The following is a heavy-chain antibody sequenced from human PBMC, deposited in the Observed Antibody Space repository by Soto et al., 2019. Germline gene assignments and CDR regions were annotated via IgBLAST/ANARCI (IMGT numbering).Heavy chain of an antibody. Sequence: GASVKVSCKASGYTFTNHDINWVRQATGQGLEWMGWMNPNSGNVGYAQKFQGRVTMTRNTSISTAYMELSSLRSEDTAVYYCARGYSNYGYYGMDVWGQGTTVTVSS. V-gene: IGHV1-8*01. J-gene: IGHJ6*02. CDR3: ARGYSNYGYYGMDV. D-gene: IGHD4-4*01. CDR1: GYTFTNHD. CDR2: MNPNSGNV.